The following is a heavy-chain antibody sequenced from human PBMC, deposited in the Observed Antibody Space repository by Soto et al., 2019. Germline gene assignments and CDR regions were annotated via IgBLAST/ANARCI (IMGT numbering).Heavy chain of an antibody. Sequence: GGSLRLSCASSGFTFSTYAMSWVRQAPGKGLDCVSAISVSGVCTHYSDSVKGRFTISRDNSKNTLYLQMNSLRAEDTAVYYCAKDVGYSYGYDYFDYWGQGTLVTVGS. D-gene: IGHD5-18*01. V-gene: IGHV3-23*01. CDR3: AKDVGYSYGYDYFDY. CDR2: ISVSGVCT. CDR1: GFTFSTYA. J-gene: IGHJ4*02.